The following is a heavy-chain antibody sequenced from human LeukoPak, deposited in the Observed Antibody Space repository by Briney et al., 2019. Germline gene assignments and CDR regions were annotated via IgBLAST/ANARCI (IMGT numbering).Heavy chain of an antibody. CDR2: ISAYNGNT. J-gene: IGHJ5*02. Sequence: GASVKVSCKASGYTFTSYGISWVRQAPGQRLEWMGWISAYNGNTNYAQKLQGRVTMTTDTSTSTAYMELRSLRSDDTAVYYCARGDLEWEPDPNWFDPWGQGTLVTVSS. D-gene: IGHD1-26*01. V-gene: IGHV1-18*01. CDR3: ARGDLEWEPDPNWFDP. CDR1: GYTFTSYG.